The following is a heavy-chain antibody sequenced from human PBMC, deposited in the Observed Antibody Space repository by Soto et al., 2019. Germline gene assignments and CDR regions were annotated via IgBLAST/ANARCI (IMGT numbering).Heavy chain of an antibody. Sequence: EVQLLESGGGLVQPGGSLRLSCAASGFTFSSYAMSWVRQAPGKGLEWVSAISGSGGSTYYADSVKGRFTISIDNSMNTLYLQMNSLRAEDTAVYYCAEGVLRFLEGLAGFDYWGQGTLVTVSS. CDR2: ISGSGGST. CDR1: GFTFSSYA. J-gene: IGHJ4*02. V-gene: IGHV3-23*01. CDR3: AEGVLRFLEGLAGFDY. D-gene: IGHD3-3*01.